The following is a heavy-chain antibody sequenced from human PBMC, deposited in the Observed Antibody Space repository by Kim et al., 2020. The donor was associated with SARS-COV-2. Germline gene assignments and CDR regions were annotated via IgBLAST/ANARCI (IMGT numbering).Heavy chain of an antibody. V-gene: IGHV3-15*01. CDR1: GFTFSNAW. CDR2: IKSKTDGGTT. Sequence: GGSLRLSCAASGFTFSNAWMSWVRQAPGKGLEWVGRIKSKTDGGTTDYAAPVKGRFTISRDDSKNTLYLQMNSLKTEDTAVYYCTTPFPGGPPIWGMDVWGQGTTVTVSS. J-gene: IGHJ6*02. CDR3: TTPFPGGPPIWGMDV. D-gene: IGHD2-8*02.